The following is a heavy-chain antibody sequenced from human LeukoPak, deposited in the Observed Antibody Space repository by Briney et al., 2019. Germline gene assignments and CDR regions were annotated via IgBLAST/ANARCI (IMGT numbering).Heavy chain of an antibody. V-gene: IGHV1-69*04. CDR2: IIPIFGIA. CDR3: ASCPGIAAGGFGMDV. CDR1: GATVSSYA. Sequence: SLKVSCKYSGATVSSYAISWVRQCPGQGLEWMGRIIPIFGIANYAQKFQGKVTITADKSTSTAYMELSSLRSEDTAVYYCASCPGIAAGGFGMDVWGQGTTVTVSS. J-gene: IGHJ6*02. D-gene: IGHD6-13*01.